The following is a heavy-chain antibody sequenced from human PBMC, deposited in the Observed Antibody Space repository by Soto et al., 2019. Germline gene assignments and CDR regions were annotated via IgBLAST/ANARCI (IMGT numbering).Heavy chain of an antibody. CDR1: EFTFSNYG. D-gene: IGHD3-10*01. Sequence: QVQLVESGGGVVQPGRSLRLSCAASEFTFSNYGMHWVRQAPGKGLAWVAVILNDVSNRYHADSVKDRFTISRDNSKNTMYLQINSLSAEDTAVYYCARDDEYSGNGMDVWGQGNTVTVS. CDR2: ILNDVSNR. V-gene: IGHV3-33*01. CDR3: ARDDEYSGNGMDV. J-gene: IGHJ6*02.